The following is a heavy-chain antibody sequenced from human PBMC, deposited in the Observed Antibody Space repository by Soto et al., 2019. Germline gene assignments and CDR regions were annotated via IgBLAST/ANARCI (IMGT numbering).Heavy chain of an antibody. Sequence: QLQLQESGPGLVKSSETLSLTCTVSGGSITSSSYYWAWIRQAPGKGLEWIGTIYYSGTTYYSPSLESRVSLSVDTSGNHFSLKLTSVTAADTAVYYCARLLSGTYRPPVNFHYYGMDVWGQGTTVTVSS. CDR2: IYYSGTT. CDR3: ARLLSGTYRPPVNFHYYGMDV. D-gene: IGHD1-26*01. J-gene: IGHJ6*02. V-gene: IGHV4-39*02. CDR1: GGSITSSSYY.